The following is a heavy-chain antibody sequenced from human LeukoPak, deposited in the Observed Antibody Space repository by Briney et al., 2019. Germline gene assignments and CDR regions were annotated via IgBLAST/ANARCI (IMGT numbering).Heavy chain of an antibody. Sequence: SETLSLTCTVSGGSISSTTYYWSWIRQPAAGKGLEWIGYIYYSGSTNYNPSLKSRVTISVDTSKNQFSLKLSSVTAADTAVYYCARSNSYGYAYYYYYMDVWGKGTTVTVSS. J-gene: IGHJ6*03. D-gene: IGHD5-18*01. CDR2: IYYSGST. CDR1: GGSISSTTYY. V-gene: IGHV4-61*10. CDR3: ARSNSYGYAYYYYYMDV.